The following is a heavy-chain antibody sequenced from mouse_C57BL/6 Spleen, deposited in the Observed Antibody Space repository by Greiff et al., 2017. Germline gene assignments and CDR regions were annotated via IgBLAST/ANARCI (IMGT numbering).Heavy chain of an antibody. D-gene: IGHD1-1*01. J-gene: IGHJ2*01. CDR1: GYTFPRYW. CDR3: ARFTTVVGDY. Sequence: VHVKQPGTELVKPGASGYTFPRYWLLWVQQRPGQGLEWIGSINPSIGGTNYNEKFKSKATLTVDKSSSTAYMHLSSLTSEDSAVYYCARFTTVVGDYWGQGTTLTVSS. V-gene: IGHV1-53*01. CDR2: INPSIGGT.